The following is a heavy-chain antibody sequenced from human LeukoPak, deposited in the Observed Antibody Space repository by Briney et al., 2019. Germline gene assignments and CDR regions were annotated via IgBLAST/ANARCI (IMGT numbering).Heavy chain of an antibody. J-gene: IGHJ4*02. CDR1: GGTFSSYA. CDR3: ASLGGDIVAKIDY. CDR2: IIPIFGTA. D-gene: IGHD5-12*01. Sequence: SVKVSCKASGGTFSSYAISWVRQAPGQGLEWMGGIIPIFGTANYAQKFQGRVTITADKSTSTAYMELSSLRSEDTAVYYCASLGGDIVAKIDYWGQGTLVTVSS. V-gene: IGHV1-69*06.